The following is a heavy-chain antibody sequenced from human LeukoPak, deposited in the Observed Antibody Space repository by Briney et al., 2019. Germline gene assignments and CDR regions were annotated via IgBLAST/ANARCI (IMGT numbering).Heavy chain of an antibody. D-gene: IGHD1-26*01. CDR3: ARIEWERLGRAFDI. V-gene: IGHV3-11*01. CDR1: GFTFSDYY. Sequence: GGSLRLSCVASGFTFSDYYMNWIRQAPGKGLEWVSYITTSGSTIYYIDSVKGRFTISRDNAKNSLYLQMNSLRAEDMAVYYCARIEWERLGRAFDIWGQGTMVTVSS. J-gene: IGHJ3*02. CDR2: ITTSGSTI.